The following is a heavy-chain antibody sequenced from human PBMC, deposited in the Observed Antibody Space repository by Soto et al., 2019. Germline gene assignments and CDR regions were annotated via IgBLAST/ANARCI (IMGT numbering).Heavy chain of an antibody. Sequence: PGGSLRLSCAASGFTFSSYAMIWVRQAPGKGLEWVSASSVSGCSTYYADSVKGRFTISRDNSKNTLYLQMNSLRAEDTAVYYCAKVPTVVPPDLWGQGTLVTVSS. J-gene: IGHJ5*02. CDR2: SSVSGCST. CDR3: AKVPTVVPPDL. V-gene: IGHV3-23*01. CDR1: GFTFSSYA. D-gene: IGHD4-17*01.